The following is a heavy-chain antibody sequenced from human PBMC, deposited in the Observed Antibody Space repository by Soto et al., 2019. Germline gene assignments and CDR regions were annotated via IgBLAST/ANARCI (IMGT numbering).Heavy chain of an antibody. CDR1: GGSISSGGYS. D-gene: IGHD1-26*01. CDR2: IYHSGST. CDR3: ARLYSGSYPPWFDP. Sequence: QLQLQESGSGLVKPSQTLSLTCAVSGGSISSGGYSWSWIRQPPGKGLEWIGYIYHSGSTYYNPSLKSRVTISVDRSKYQFSLKPSSVTAADTAVYYCARLYSGSYPPWFDPWGQGTLVTVSS. V-gene: IGHV4-30-2*01. J-gene: IGHJ5*02.